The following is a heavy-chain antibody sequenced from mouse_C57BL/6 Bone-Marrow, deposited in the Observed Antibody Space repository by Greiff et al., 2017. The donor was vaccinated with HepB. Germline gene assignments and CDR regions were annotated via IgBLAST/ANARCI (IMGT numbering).Heavy chain of an antibody. J-gene: IGHJ3*01. CDR1: GYTFTSYW. D-gene: IGHD1-1*01. CDR3: AKRRNYGSSFACFAY. CDR2: IHPNSGST. Sequence: VQLQQPGAELVKPGASVKLSCKASGYTFTSYWMHWVKQRPGQGLEWIGMIHPNSGSTNYNEKFKSKATLTVDKSSSTAYMQLSSLTSEDSAVYYCAKRRNYGSSFACFAYWGQGTLVTVSA. V-gene: IGHV1-64*01.